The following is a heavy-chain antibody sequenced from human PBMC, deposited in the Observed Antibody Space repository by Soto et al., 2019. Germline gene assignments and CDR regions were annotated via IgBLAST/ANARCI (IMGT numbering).Heavy chain of an antibody. V-gene: IGHV3-9*01. CDR2: ISWNSGSI. Sequence: EVQLVESGGGLVQPGRSLRLSCAASGFTFDDYAMHWVRQAPGKGLEWVSGISWNSGSIGYADSVKGRFTISRDNAKNSLYLQMNSLRAEDTALYYCAKDMGDGYQNDAFDIWGQGTMVNVSS. CDR3: AKDMGDGYQNDAFDI. CDR1: GFTFDDYA. D-gene: IGHD5-12*01. J-gene: IGHJ3*02.